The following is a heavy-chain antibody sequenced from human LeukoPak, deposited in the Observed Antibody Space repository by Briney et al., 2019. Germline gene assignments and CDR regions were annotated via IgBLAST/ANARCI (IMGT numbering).Heavy chain of an antibody. J-gene: IGHJ4*02. CDR1: GGSFSGYY. CDR3: ASSGWEDGFDY. CDR2: INHSGST. D-gene: IGHD6-19*01. V-gene: IGHV4-34*01. Sequence: SETLSLTCAVYGGSFSGYYWSWIRQPPGKGLEWIGEINHSGSTNYNPSLKSRVTMSVDTSKNQFSLKLSSVTAADTAVYYCASSGWEDGFDYWGQGTLVTVSS.